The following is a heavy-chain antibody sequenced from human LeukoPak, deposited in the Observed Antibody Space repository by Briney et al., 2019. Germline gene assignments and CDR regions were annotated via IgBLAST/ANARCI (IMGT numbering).Heavy chain of an antibody. CDR3: ARDCSGESCYPTVRWFDP. J-gene: IGHJ5*02. D-gene: IGHD2-15*01. V-gene: IGHV3-21*01. CDR1: GFTFSNYR. Sequence: GGSLRLSCAASGFTFSNYRTNWVRQAPGKGLEWVSAISSSSSYIYYADSVKGRFTISRNNAENSLCLQMNSLRAEDTAVYYCARDCSGESCYPTVRWFDPWGQGILVTVSS. CDR2: ISSSSSYI.